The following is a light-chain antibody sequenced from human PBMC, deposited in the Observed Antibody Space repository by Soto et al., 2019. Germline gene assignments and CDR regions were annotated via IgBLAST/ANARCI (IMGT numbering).Light chain of an antibody. J-gene: IGKJ4*01. CDR2: DAS. Sequence: EVVLTQSPATLSLSPGEGATLSCRASQSIGNYLAWYQQKPGQAPRLLIYDASNRATGIPARFSGSGSGTDFTLTISSLEPEDFAVYYCQPRCDWPPLTFGGGTKVDIK. CDR3: QPRCDWPPLT. V-gene: IGKV3-11*01. CDR1: QSIGNY.